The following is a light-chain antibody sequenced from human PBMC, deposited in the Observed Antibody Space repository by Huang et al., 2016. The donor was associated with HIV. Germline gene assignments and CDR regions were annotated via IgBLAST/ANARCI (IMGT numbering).Light chain of an antibody. CDR3: MQALQTPYT. J-gene: IGKJ2*01. CDR2: LGS. V-gene: IGKV2-28*01. CDR1: QSLLHRNGNNH. Sequence: ASIYCRSSQSLLHRNGNNHLDWYLQRPVQSPQLLIYLGSNRASGVPDRFSGSGSGTYFTLKISRVAAEDVGVYYCMQALQTPYTFGQGTKLEIK.